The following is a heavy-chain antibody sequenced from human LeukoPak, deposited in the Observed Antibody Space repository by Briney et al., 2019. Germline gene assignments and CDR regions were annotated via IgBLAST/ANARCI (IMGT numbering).Heavy chain of an antibody. CDR1: GYTFTSYG. V-gene: IGHV1-18*01. D-gene: IGHD3-3*01. J-gene: IGHJ4*02. CDR3: ARAVVRTYYDFWSGYYSQPFDY. CDR2: ISAYNGNT. Sequence: ASVKVSCKASGYTFTSYGISWVRQAPGQGLEWMGWISAYNGNTNYAQKLQGRVTMTTDTSTSTAYMELRSLRSDDTAVYYCARAVVRTYYDFWSGYYSQPFDYWGQGTLVTVSS.